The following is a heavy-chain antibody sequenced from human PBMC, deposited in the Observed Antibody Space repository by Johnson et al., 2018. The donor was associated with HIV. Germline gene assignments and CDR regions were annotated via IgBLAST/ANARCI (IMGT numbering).Heavy chain of an antibody. J-gene: IGHJ3*02. CDR1: GFTFSSYD. CDR2: INWTGGST. Sequence: VQLVESGGGLVQPGGSLRLSCAASGFTFSSYDMHWVRQAPGKGLEWVSGINWTGGSTGYADSVKGRFTISRDNAKNSLYLQMNSLRADDTALYYCARDIFYTDTAFDIWGQGTMVTVSS. V-gene: IGHV3-20*04. CDR3: ARDIFYTDTAFDI.